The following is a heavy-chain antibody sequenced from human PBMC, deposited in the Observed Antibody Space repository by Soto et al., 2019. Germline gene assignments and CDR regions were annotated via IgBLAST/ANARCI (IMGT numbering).Heavy chain of an antibody. CDR3: AKGPSDRDTYYYYGMDV. CDR2: ISGSGGST. V-gene: IGHV3-23*01. J-gene: IGHJ6*02. Sequence: PGGSLRLSCAASGFTFSSYAMSWVRQAPGKGLEWVSAISGSGGSTYYADSVKGRFTISRDNSKNTLYLQMNSLRAEDTAVYYCAKGPSDRDTYYYYGMDVWGQGTTVTVSS. CDR1: GFTFSSYA.